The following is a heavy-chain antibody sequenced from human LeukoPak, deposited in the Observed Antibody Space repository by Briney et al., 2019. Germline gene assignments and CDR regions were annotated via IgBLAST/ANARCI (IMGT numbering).Heavy chain of an antibody. V-gene: IGHV3-48*03. Sequence: GGSLRLSRAASGFIFSSYEMNWVRQAPGKGLEWVSYISTSDSTMYYADSVKGRFTISRDNAKNSLYLQMDSLRVEDTGIYYCARDLGTHGGYVDPWGQGTLVTVSS. CDR2: ISTSDSTM. CDR3: ARDLGTHGGYVDP. D-gene: IGHD5-12*01. CDR1: GFIFSSYE. J-gene: IGHJ5*02.